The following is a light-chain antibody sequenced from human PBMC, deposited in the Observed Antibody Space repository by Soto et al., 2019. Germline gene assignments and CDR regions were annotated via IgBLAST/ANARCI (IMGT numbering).Light chain of an antibody. Sequence: QSALTQPASVSGSPGQSITISCTGTSSDVGSYNLVSWYQQHPGKAPKLMIYEGSKRPSGVSNRFSGSKSGNTASLTISGLQAEDEADYYCCSYAGSSTFYVFGTSTQLTVL. J-gene: IGLJ1*01. CDR2: EGS. CDR3: CSYAGSSTFYV. V-gene: IGLV2-23*01. CDR1: SSDVGSYNL.